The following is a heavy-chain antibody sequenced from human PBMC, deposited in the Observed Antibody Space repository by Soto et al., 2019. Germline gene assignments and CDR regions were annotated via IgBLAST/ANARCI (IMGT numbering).Heavy chain of an antibody. V-gene: IGHV1-69*01. CDR3: ARTGGTYYFDH. Sequence: QVQLVQSGAEVRKPGSSVNVSCKASGTTFSTHGIHWVRQAPGQGLEWMGGFVPMFSSSNYAQKFQGRLTIVADESTNSVYMELNSLRVDDSAIYYRARTGGTYYFDHWGQGTLVTVSS. J-gene: IGHJ4*02. CDR2: FVPMFSSS. D-gene: IGHD1-26*01. CDR1: GTTFSTHG.